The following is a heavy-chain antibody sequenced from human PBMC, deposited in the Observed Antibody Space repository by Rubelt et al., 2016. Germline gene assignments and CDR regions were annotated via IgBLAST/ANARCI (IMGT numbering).Heavy chain of an antibody. J-gene: IGHJ4*02. CDR3: ARSPQEIQLWLFFDY. D-gene: IGHD5-18*01. CDR1: GGSISSSSYY. V-gene: IGHV4-39*01. CDR2: IYYSGST. Sequence: QLQLQESGPGLVKPSETLSLTCTVSGGSISSSSYYWGWIRQPPGKGLEWIGSIYYSGSTYYNPSLKSRVTISVDTSKNHFSLKLSSVTAADTAVYYCARSPQEIQLWLFFDYWGQGTLVTVSS.